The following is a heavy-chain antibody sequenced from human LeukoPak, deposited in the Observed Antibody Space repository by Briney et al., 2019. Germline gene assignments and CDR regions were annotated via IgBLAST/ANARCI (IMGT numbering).Heavy chain of an antibody. CDR3: ARGGDYGGWFDP. V-gene: IGHV3-33*01. D-gene: IGHD4-17*01. J-gene: IGHJ5*02. Sequence: GRSLRLSCAASGFTFSSYGMHWVRQAPGKGLEWVAVIWYDGSNKYYADSVKGRFTISRDNSKNTLYLQMNSLRAEDTAVYYCARGGDYGGWFDPWGQGTLVTVSS. CDR1: GFTFSSYG. CDR2: IWYDGSNK.